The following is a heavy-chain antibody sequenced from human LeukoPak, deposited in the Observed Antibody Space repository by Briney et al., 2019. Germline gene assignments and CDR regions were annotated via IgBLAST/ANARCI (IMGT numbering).Heavy chain of an antibody. Sequence: PGGSLRLSCAASGFTFSSYAMHWVRQAPGKGLEWVAVISYDGSNKYYADSVKGRFIISRDNSENTLYLQMNSLRAGDTAVYYCARGLTDYFDTSGYFDYWGQGTLVTVSS. CDR3: ARGLTDYFDTSGYFDY. V-gene: IGHV3-30*04. CDR1: GFTFSSYA. CDR2: ISYDGSNK. J-gene: IGHJ4*02. D-gene: IGHD3-22*01.